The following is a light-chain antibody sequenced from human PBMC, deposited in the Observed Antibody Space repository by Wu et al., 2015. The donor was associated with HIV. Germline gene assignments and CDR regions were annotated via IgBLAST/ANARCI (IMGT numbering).Light chain of an antibody. J-gene: IGKJ5*01. CDR3: QQRNSWPLT. CDR1: QRISRY. V-gene: IGKV3-11*01. CDR2: DAS. Sequence: EIVMTQSPATLSVSPGERATLSCRASQRISRYLAWYKQRPGQAPRLLIYDASNRPTGIPDRFSGSGSGTEFTLTISSLEPEDFAVYYCQQRNSWPLTFGQGTRLXIK.